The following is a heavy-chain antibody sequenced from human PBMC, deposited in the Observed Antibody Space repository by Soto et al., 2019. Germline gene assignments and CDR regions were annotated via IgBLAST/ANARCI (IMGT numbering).Heavy chain of an antibody. Sequence: GGSLRLSCAASGFTFSSYWMSWVRQAPGKGLEWVANIKQDGSEKYYVDSVKGRFTISRDNAKNSLYLQMNSLRAEDTAVYYCARIGYDYVWGSYTSPGNWFDPWGQGTLVTVSS. J-gene: IGHJ5*02. D-gene: IGHD3-16*01. CDR3: ARIGYDYVWGSYTSPGNWFDP. CDR2: IKQDGSEK. V-gene: IGHV3-7*03. CDR1: GFTFSSYW.